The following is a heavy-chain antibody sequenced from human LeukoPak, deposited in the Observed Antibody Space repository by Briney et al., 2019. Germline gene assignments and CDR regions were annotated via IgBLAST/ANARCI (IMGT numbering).Heavy chain of an antibody. CDR1: GFSFGDYG. Sequence: GGSLRLSCAASGFSFGDYGMNWVRRAPGKGLEWLSHINSNGAVISYADSVKGRFTISRDTAKSSLYLQMNSLKIEDTAIYFCARDPDGDYDFDYWGQGTLVTVSS. CDR3: ARDPDGDYDFDY. V-gene: IGHV3-48*01. J-gene: IGHJ4*02. D-gene: IGHD4-17*01. CDR2: INSNGAVI.